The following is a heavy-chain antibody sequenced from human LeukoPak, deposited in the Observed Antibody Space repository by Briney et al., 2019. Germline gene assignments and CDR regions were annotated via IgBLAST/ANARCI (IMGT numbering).Heavy chain of an antibody. V-gene: IGHV3-53*01. D-gene: IGHD4-17*01. CDR1: GFTVGSNY. J-gene: IGHJ5*02. CDR2: IYSGGST. Sequence: GGSLRLSCAASGFTVGSNYMSWVRQAPGKGLEWVSVIYSGGSTYYADSVKGRFTISRDNSKNTLYLQMNSLRAEDTAVYYCARCRFDYGDSIWFDPWGQGTLVTVSS. CDR3: ARCRFDYGDSIWFDP.